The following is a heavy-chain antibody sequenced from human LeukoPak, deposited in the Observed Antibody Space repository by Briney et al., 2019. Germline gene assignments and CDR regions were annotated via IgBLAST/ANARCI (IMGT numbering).Heavy chain of an antibody. Sequence: AGGSLRLSCAASGFTFSSYSMNWVRQAPGKGLEWVSSISSSSSYIYYADSVKGRFTISRDNAKNSLYLQMNSLRAEDTAVYYCARLGREYYDSPIGDAFDIWGQGTMVTVSS. CDR2: ISSSSSYI. D-gene: IGHD3-22*01. V-gene: IGHV3-21*01. CDR3: ARLGREYYDSPIGDAFDI. J-gene: IGHJ3*02. CDR1: GFTFSSYS.